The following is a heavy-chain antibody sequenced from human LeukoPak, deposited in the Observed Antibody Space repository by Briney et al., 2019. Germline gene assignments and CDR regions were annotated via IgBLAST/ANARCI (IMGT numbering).Heavy chain of an antibody. CDR3: AKGAHL. CDR1: GLSFSTYT. CDR2: IGGSRGGT. V-gene: IGHV3-23*01. Sequence: PGGSLRLSCAASGLSFSTYTMTWVRQAPGKGLEWVSTIGGSRGGTYYADSVKGRFTISRDNSKNTLYLQMNSLRAEDMAVYYCAKGAHLWGQGTLVIVSS. J-gene: IGHJ5*02.